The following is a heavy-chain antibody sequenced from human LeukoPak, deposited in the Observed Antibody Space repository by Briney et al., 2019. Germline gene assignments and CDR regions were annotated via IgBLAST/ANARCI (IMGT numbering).Heavy chain of an antibody. Sequence: GGSLRLSCAASGFTFSSYWMSWVRQAPGKGLEWVSSISSSSSYIYYADSVKGRFTISRDNAKNSLSLQMNSLRAEDTAVYYCARDLGSGSSFDYWGQGTLVTVSS. CDR1: GFTFSSYW. D-gene: IGHD3-10*01. V-gene: IGHV3-21*01. CDR2: ISSSSSYI. J-gene: IGHJ4*02. CDR3: ARDLGSGSSFDY.